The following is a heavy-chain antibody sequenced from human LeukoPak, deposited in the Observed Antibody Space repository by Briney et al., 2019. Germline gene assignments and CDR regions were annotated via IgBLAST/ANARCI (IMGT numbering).Heavy chain of an antibody. CDR3: ASGKLWFGELLSANDY. Sequence: PSETLSLTCAVYGGSFSGYYWSWIRQPPGKGLEWIGEINHSGSTNYNPSLKSRVTISVDTSKNQFSLKLSSVTAADTAVYYCASGKLWFGELLSANDYWGQGTLVTVSS. J-gene: IGHJ4*02. CDR1: GGSFSGYY. CDR2: INHSGST. D-gene: IGHD3-10*01. V-gene: IGHV4-34*01.